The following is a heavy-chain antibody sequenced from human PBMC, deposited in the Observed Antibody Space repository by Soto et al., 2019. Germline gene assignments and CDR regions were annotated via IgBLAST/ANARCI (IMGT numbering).Heavy chain of an antibody. V-gene: IGHV3-11*01. J-gene: IGHJ6*02. CDR3: ARDFTMTGMDV. Sequence: GGSLRLSCAASGFSLSDYYMSWIRQAPGKGLEWVSYISRSDSNIYYAGSVKGRFTVSTDNAKNSLYLQMNSLRAEDTAVYYCARDFTMTGMDVWGQGTAVTVSS. D-gene: IGHD3-3*01. CDR1: GFSLSDYY. CDR2: ISRSDSNI.